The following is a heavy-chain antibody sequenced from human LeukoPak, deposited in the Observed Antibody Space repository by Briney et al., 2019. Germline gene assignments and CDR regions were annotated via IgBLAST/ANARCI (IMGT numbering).Heavy chain of an antibody. Sequence: GGSLRLSCAASGFTFSGSALHWVRQASGKGLEWVGRIRSTANGYATAYAASVKGRFTISRDDSKNTAYLQMNSLRAEDTAVYYCIRSRSGSCGYFDYWGQGTLVTVSS. V-gene: IGHV3-73*01. CDR3: IRSRSGSCGYFDY. CDR2: IRSTANGYAT. D-gene: IGHD3-10*01. CDR1: GFTFSGSA. J-gene: IGHJ4*02.